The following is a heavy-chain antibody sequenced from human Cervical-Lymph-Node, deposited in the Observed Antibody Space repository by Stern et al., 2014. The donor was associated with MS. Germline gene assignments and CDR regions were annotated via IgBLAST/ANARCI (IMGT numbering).Heavy chain of an antibody. D-gene: IGHD3-10*02. CDR2: INPSGGTT. V-gene: IGHV1-46*02. J-gene: IGHJ4*02. CDR1: EDTFKRHC. CDR3: ARGRKMFQKISHFDL. Sequence: VQLXXXGGEARKPGASVRISCKTSEDTFKRHCIHWVRQAAGQGLXXXXXINPSGGTTSYSARFQGRVFMTTDTSTSTVHMELRGLRSGDTAVFYCARGRKMFQKISHFDLWGQGTQVVVSS.